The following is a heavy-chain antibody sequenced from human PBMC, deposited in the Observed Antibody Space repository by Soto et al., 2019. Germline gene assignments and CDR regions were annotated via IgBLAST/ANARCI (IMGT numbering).Heavy chain of an antibody. V-gene: IGHV1-3*01. CDR2: INAGNGNT. Sequence: ASVKVSCKASGYTFTSYAMHWVRQAPGQRLEWMGWINAGNGNTKYSQKFQGRVTITRDTSASTAYMELSSLRSEDTAVYYCARWGIYYDSSGYYPGTFDIWGQGTMVTVS. CDR1: GYTFTSYA. J-gene: IGHJ3*02. D-gene: IGHD3-22*01. CDR3: ARWGIYYDSSGYYPGTFDI.